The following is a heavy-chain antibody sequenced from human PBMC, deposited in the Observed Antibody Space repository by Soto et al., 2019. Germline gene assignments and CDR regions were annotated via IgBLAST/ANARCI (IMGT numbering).Heavy chain of an antibody. D-gene: IGHD6-6*01. J-gene: IGHJ4*02. CDR3: ARGSLAARPYHYDY. Sequence: EVQLLESGGGLVQPGGSLRLSCAASGFTFNSYAMSWVRQAPGKGLEWVSGISDSGGSTYYADSMKGRFSISRDNSKNTLYVQMSSLRAEDTAVYYCARGSLAARPYHYDYWCQGTLVTVSS. CDR1: GFTFNSYA. V-gene: IGHV3-23*01. CDR2: ISDSGGST.